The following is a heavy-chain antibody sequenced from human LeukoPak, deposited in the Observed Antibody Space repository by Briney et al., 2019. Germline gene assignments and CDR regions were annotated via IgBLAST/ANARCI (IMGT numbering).Heavy chain of an antibody. CDR1: GYRFTNYW. D-gene: IGHD4-17*01. J-gene: IGHJ4*02. CDR3: ASRPFETTVVPWDFY. Sequence: GDSLKISCKGSGYRFTNYWIVWVRQMPGKGLEWMGIIYPGDSDTRYSPSFQGQVAISADRSINTAYLQWSSLTASDTAMYYCASRPFETTVVPWDFYWGQGTQVTVSS. CDR2: IYPGDSDT. V-gene: IGHV5-51*01.